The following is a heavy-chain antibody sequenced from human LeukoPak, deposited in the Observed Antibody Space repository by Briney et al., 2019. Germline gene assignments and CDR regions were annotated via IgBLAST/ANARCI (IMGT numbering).Heavy chain of an antibody. V-gene: IGHV3-11*01. CDR3: ARDLIRVYGPYGMDV. CDR1: GFTFSDYY. CDR2: ISSSGSTI. D-gene: IGHD2-8*01. J-gene: IGHJ6*02. Sequence: MSGGSLRLSCAASGFTFSDYYMSWIRQAPGKGLEWVSYISSSGSTIYYADSVKGRFTISRDNAKNSLYLQMNSLRAEDTAVYYCARDLIRVYGPYGMDVWGQGTTVTVSS.